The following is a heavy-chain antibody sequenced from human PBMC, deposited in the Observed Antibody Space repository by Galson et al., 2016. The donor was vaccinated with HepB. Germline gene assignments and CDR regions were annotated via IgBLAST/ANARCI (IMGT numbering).Heavy chain of an antibody. CDR1: GGTFSSYA. CDR3: ARPPIAGFSPVPNYYYFDL. J-gene: IGHJ2*01. CDR2: IIPMFNTA. D-gene: IGHD1-26*01. V-gene: IGHV1-69*06. Sequence: SVKVSCKASGGTFSSYAINWVRQAPGQGLEWMGRIIPMFNTANYAQKFQGRVTITADKSTSTVFMDLSSLRSDDTAVYYCARPPIAGFSPVPNYYYFDLWGRGTLVTVSS.